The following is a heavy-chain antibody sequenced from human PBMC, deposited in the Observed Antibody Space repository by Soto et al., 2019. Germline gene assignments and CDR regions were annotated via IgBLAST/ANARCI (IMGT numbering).Heavy chain of an antibody. Sequence: QVQLVESGGGVVQPRGSLRLSCEASGFNFSSYGIHWVRQAPGKGLEWVAIIWNDGSNEYYADSVKGRFTISRDNSKNTVYLQVSKLRAEDTAVYFCARDQTDSGGYSDSWGQGTLVNVSS. V-gene: IGHV3-33*01. J-gene: IGHJ4*02. CDR2: IWNDGSNE. D-gene: IGHD3-22*01. CDR1: GFNFSSYG. CDR3: ARDQTDSGGYSDS.